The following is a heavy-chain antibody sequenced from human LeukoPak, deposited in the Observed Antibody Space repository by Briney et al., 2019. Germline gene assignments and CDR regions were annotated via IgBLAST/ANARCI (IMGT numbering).Heavy chain of an antibody. CDR2: IDSDGSTI. Sequence: GGSLRLSCAASGFTFTSYWMHWVRQAPGKGLVWVSRIDSDGSTINYADSVKGRFTISRDNAKNTLYLQVNSLRVEDTAVYYCARVSGSFAYAFDIRGQGTMVTVSS. V-gene: IGHV3-74*01. D-gene: IGHD1-26*01. J-gene: IGHJ3*02. CDR3: ARVSGSFAYAFDI. CDR1: GFTFTSYW.